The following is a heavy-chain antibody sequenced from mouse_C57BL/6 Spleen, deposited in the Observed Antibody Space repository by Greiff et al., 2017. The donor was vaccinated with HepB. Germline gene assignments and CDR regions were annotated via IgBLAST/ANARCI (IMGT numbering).Heavy chain of an antibody. CDR1: GYTFTSYW. J-gene: IGHJ4*01. CDR3: ARKGDYGSSYDAMDY. CDR2: IDPSDSET. D-gene: IGHD1-1*01. Sequence: QVQLKQPGAELVRPGSSVKLSCKASGYTFTSYWMHWVKQRPIQGLEWIGNIDPSDSETHYNQKFKDKATLTVDKSSSTAYMQLSSLTSEDSAVYYCARKGDYGSSYDAMDYWGQGTSVTVSS. V-gene: IGHV1-52*01.